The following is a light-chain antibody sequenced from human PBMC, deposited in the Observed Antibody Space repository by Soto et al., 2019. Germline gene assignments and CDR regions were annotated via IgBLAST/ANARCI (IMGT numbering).Light chain of an antibody. CDR1: QSVSSNY. V-gene: IGKV3-20*01. J-gene: IGKJ5*01. CDR2: GAS. CDR3: QQYGSSPIT. Sequence: EIVLTQSPGTLSLSPGERATLSCRAGQSVSSNYLAWYQQKPGQAPRLLIYGASSRATGIPDRFSGSGSVTDFTLTISRLEPEDFAVYYCQQYGSSPITFGQGTRLEIK.